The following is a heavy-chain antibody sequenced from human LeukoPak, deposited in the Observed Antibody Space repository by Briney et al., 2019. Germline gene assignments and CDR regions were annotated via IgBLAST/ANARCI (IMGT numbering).Heavy chain of an antibody. D-gene: IGHD3-22*01. V-gene: IGHV4-59*01. CDR3: ARSSESYDSSGYYSYYFDY. CDR2: IYYGGST. J-gene: IGHJ4*02. CDR1: GGSIRSYY. Sequence: SETLSLTCTVSGGSIRSYYWSWIRQPPGKGLEWIGYIYYGGSTYYNPSLKSRVTISVDTSKNQFSLKLSSVTAADTAVYYCARSSESYDSSGYYSYYFDYWGQGTLVTVSS.